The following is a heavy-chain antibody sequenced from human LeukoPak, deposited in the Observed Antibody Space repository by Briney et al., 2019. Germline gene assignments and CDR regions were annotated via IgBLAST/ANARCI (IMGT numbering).Heavy chain of an antibody. D-gene: IGHD3-22*01. CDR3: ARHGYYYYTSGYFGY. Sequence: SETLSLTCTVSGGSISSGFYYWGWLRQPPGKGLEWIGSTYYSGTTYYKPSLKSRVSVSVDTSKNQLSLNLTSVTAADTAPYYCARHGYYYYTSGYFGYWGQGILVTVSS. CDR1: GGSISSGFYY. CDR2: TYYSGTT. V-gene: IGHV4-39*01. J-gene: IGHJ4*02.